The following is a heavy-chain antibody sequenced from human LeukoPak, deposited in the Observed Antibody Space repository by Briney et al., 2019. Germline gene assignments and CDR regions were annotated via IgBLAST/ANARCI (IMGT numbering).Heavy chain of an antibody. Sequence: GGSLRLSCAASGFTFSTSWMSWVRQAPGKGLMYVSRINIDGSITTYADSVKGRFTISRDNTKSTLYLQMNSLGAEDTAVYYCVRDKMMDDRGVGFDPWGQGTLVTVSS. CDR2: INIDGSIT. V-gene: IGHV3-74*01. D-gene: IGHD1-1*01. CDR1: GFTFSTSW. CDR3: VRDKMMDDRGVGFDP. J-gene: IGHJ5*02.